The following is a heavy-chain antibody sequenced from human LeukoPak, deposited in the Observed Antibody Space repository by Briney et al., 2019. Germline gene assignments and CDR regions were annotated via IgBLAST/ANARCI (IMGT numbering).Heavy chain of an antibody. Sequence: SETLSLTCAVYGGSFSGYYWSWIRQPPGKGLEWIGEINHSGSTNYNPSLKSRVSISVDSSKNQFSLKVSSVTATDTAVYYCARGSDTAAGLYWGQGTLVTVSS. CDR3: ARGSDTAAGLY. V-gene: IGHV4-34*01. CDR1: GGSFSGYY. D-gene: IGHD6-13*01. CDR2: INHSGST. J-gene: IGHJ4*02.